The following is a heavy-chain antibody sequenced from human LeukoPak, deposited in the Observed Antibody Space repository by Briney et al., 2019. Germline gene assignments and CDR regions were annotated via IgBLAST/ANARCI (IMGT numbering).Heavy chain of an antibody. V-gene: IGHV3-73*01. D-gene: IGHD4-17*01. CDR3: TSLTTKTP. CDR2: IRSRSNSFAT. CDR1: GFIFSGSA. Sequence: GGSLRLSCAAYGFIFSGSAMHWVRQAPGKGLEWVGFIRSRSNSFATAYGAPVRGRFIVSRDDSRNTAYLQMNSLKTEDTAVYYCTSLTTKTPWGQGTLVTVSS. J-gene: IGHJ5*02.